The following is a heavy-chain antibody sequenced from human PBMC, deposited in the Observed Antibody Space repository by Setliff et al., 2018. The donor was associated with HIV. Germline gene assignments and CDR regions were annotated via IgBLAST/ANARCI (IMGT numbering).Heavy chain of an antibody. Sequence: SETLSLTCTVSGGSISSGTYYWSWIRQPAGKGLEWIGHMYTSGSTNYNPSLKSRVTISVDTSKNQFSLKLRSVTAADTAVYYCARELSVSGVYYYYMDVWGKGTTVTVSS. J-gene: IGHJ6*03. CDR1: GGSISSGTYY. D-gene: IGHD5-12*01. CDR3: ARELSVSGVYYYYMDV. CDR2: MYTSGST. V-gene: IGHV4-61*09.